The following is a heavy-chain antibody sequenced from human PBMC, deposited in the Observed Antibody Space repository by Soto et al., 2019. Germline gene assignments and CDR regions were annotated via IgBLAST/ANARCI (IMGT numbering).Heavy chain of an antibody. D-gene: IGHD3-9*01. V-gene: IGHV4-34*01. CDR1: GGSFSGYY. CDR3: ARGQRTYYDILTGYYVDAFDI. CDR2: INHSGST. J-gene: IGHJ3*02. Sequence: SETLSLTCAVYGGSFSGYYWSWIRQPPGKGLEWIGEINHSGSTNYSPSLKSRVTISVDTSKNQFSLKLSSVTAADTAVYYCARGQRTYYDILTGYYVDAFDIWGQGTMVTVSS.